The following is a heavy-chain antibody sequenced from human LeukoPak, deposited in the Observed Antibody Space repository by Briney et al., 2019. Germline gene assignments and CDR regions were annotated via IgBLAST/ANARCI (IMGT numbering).Heavy chain of an antibody. CDR3: ARRGHSSGWYDRSYYFDY. V-gene: IGHV4-39*01. D-gene: IGHD6-19*01. J-gene: IGHJ4*02. CDR2: IYYSGST. Sequence: SETLSLTCTVAGGSIRSSIYYWGWIRQPPGKGLEWIGSIYYSGSTYYNPSLKSRVTISVDTSKNQFSLKLSSVTAADTAVYYCARRGHSSGWYDRSYYFDYWGQGTLVTVSS. CDR1: GGSIRSSIYY.